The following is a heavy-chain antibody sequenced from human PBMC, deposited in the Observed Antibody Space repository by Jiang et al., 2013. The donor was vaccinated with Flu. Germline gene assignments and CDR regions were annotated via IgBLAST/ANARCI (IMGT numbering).Heavy chain of an antibody. V-gene: IGHV5-51*01. CDR1: GYSFTSHW. CDR2: IYSANSHT. CDR3: CLAVDGDYWFDP. Sequence: GAEVKKPGESLKISCQGFGYSFTSHWIGWVRQMPGKGLEWMGIIYSANSHTKYSPTFQGQVTISADKSISTAYLQWNSLKASDTAMYYCCLAVDGDYWFDPCGQGTLVTVSS. D-gene: IGHD6-19*01. J-gene: IGHJ5*02.